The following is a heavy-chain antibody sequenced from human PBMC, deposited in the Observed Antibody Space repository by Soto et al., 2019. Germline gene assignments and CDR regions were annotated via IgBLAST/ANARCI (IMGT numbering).Heavy chain of an antibody. V-gene: IGHV4-30-4*01. J-gene: IGHJ3*02. Sequence: PSETLSLTCTVSGGSISSGDYYWSWIRQPPGKGLEWIGYIYYSGSTYYNPSLKSRVTISVDTSKNQFSLKLSSVTAADTAVYCCARAPYCSSTSCYDGAAEDAFDIWGQGTMVTVSS. CDR1: GGSISSGDYY. CDR3: ARAPYCSSTSCYDGAAEDAFDI. D-gene: IGHD2-2*01. CDR2: IYYSGST.